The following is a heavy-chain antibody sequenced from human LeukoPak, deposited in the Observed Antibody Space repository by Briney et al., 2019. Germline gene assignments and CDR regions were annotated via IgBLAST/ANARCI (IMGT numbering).Heavy chain of an antibody. V-gene: IGHV1-69*04. CDR1: GGTFSSYA. CDR2: IIPIFRIA. CDR3: VKAIPYYDILTGYSTPMYYFDY. Sequence: ASVKVSCKASGGTFSSYAISWVRQAPGQGLEWMGRIIPIFRIANYAQKFQGRVTITADKSTSTAYMELSSLRSEDTAVYYCVKAIPYYDILTGYSTPMYYFDYWGQGTLVTVSS. J-gene: IGHJ4*02. D-gene: IGHD3-9*01.